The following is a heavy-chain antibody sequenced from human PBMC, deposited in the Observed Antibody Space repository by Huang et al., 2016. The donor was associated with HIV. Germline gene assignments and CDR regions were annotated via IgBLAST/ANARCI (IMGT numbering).Heavy chain of an antibody. Sequence: QLQLQESGPGLVKPSETLSLTCSVSGGSISSRSYYWGWIRQPPGKGLEWIWSIYYSGSTFYNPALKSRVTISVETSKNQFSLRLSSVTAADTSVYYCARHMDCSSSSCLAGGHERGPFDMWGQGTMVTVSS. CDR2: IYYSGST. J-gene: IGHJ3*02. D-gene: IGHD2-2*01. CDR3: ARHMDCSSSSCLAGGHERGPFDM. CDR1: GGSISSRSYY. V-gene: IGHV4-39*01.